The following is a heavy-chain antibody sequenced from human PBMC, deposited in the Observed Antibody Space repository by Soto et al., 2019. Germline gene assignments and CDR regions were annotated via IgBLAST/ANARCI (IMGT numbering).Heavy chain of an antibody. V-gene: IGHV3-11*01. D-gene: IGHD1-20*01. CDR2: ISSSGSTI. J-gene: IGHJ4*02. CDR3: ARDPPSYNPSKLDY. Sequence: GGSLRLSCAASGFTFSDYYMSWIRQAPGKGLEWVSYISSSGSTIYYADSVKGRFTISRDNAKNSLYLQMNSLRAEDTAVYYCARDPPSYNPSKLDYWGQGTLVTVSS. CDR1: GFTFSDYY.